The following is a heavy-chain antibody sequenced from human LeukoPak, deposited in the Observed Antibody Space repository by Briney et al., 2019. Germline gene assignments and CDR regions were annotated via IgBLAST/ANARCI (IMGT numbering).Heavy chain of an antibody. D-gene: IGHD2-2*02. V-gene: IGHV5-51*01. Sequence: GESLKISCKGSGYSFTSYWIGWVRQMPGKGLEWVGIIYPGDSDTRYSPSFQGQVTISADKSISTAYLQWSSLKASDTAIYYCARLPPTTYCTSTSCYTKHFDYWGQGTLVTVSS. CDR3: ARLPPTTYCTSTSCYTKHFDY. CDR2: IYPGDSDT. J-gene: IGHJ4*02. CDR1: GYSFTSYW.